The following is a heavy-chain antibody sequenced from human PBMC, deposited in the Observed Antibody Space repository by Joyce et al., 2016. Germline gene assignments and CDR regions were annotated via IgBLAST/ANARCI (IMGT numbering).Heavy chain of an antibody. J-gene: IGHJ6*02. V-gene: IGHV4-59*01. CDR2: ISDTGRG. D-gene: IGHD6-13*01. CDR1: GDSMTNYY. CDR3: ARVYSSSRQTYGMDV. Sequence: QAQLQESGPGLVRPSETLSLIYTVSGDSMTNYYWTWIRQAPGKGLEWIGYISDTGRGNYNPSLKSRVTISVDMSKNQFSLELTSVIAADTAIYYCARVYSSSRQTYGMDVWGQGTTVTVAS.